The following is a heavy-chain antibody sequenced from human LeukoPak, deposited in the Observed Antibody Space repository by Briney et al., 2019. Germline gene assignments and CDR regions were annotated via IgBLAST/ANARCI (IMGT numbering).Heavy chain of an antibody. D-gene: IGHD3-10*01. Sequence: GGSLRLSCAASGFTFMSYAMSWVRQAPGKGLDWVSSISASGSSTYYADSVKGRFSIFRDNSKDTVYLQMNSLRGEDTAVYYCAKMSGDTAAPFDYWGQGTLVTVSS. CDR2: ISASGSST. J-gene: IGHJ4*02. V-gene: IGHV3-23*01. CDR3: AKMSGDTAAPFDY. CDR1: GFTFMSYA.